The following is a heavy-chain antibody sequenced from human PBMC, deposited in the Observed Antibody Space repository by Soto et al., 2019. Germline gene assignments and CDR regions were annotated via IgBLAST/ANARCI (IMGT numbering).Heavy chain of an antibody. Sequence: ASVKVSCKASGYTFSSYDIDWVRQATGQGLEWMGWMNPKSGNTGYAQKFQGRVTMTRNTSISTAYMELSSLRSEDTAVYYCARVHYDILTGWSYGMDVWGQGTTVTVSS. D-gene: IGHD3-9*01. CDR2: MNPKSGNT. CDR1: GYTFSSYD. CDR3: ARVHYDILTGWSYGMDV. J-gene: IGHJ6*02. V-gene: IGHV1-8*01.